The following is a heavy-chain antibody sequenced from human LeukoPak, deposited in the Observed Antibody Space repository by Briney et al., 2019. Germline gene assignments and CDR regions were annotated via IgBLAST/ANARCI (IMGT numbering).Heavy chain of an antibody. J-gene: IGHJ6*04. CDR1: GYSFTSYW. D-gene: IGHD3-10*01. CDR2: IYPGDSDT. V-gene: IGHV5-51*01. CDR3: ARLTGSGRGYYGMDV. Sequence: PGESLKISCKGSGYSFTSYWIGWVRQMPGKGLEWRGIIYPGDSDTRYSPSFQGQVTISADKSISTAYLQWSSLKASDTAMYYCARLTGSGRGYYGMDVWGKGTTVTVSS.